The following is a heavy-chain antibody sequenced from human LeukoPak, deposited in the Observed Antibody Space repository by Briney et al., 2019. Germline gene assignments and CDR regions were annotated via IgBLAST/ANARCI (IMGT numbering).Heavy chain of an antibody. J-gene: IGHJ4*02. CDR2: INHSGST. Sequence: PSETLSLTCAVYGGSFSVYYWSWIRQPPGKGLEWIGEINDSGITEWIGEINHSGSTNYNPSLKNRVIISLDTSKNQFSLKLSSVTAADTDVYYCARVADYSNYYLQYWGQGTLVTVSS. V-gene: IGHV4-34*01. CDR1: GGSFSVYY. CDR3: ARVADYSNYYLQY. D-gene: IGHD4-11*01.